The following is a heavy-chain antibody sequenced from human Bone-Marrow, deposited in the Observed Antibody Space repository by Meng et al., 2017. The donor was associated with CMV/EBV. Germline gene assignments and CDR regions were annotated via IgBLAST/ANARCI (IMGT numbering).Heavy chain of an antibody. Sequence: ASVKVSCKASGYIFTGYYMHWVRQAPGQGLEWMGWINPNSGGTNFAQKFQGRVTMTRDTSINTAYMELSWLRSDDTAVCYCATGPSTAMVLYYYYYDMDVWGQGTTVTVSS. CDR3: ATGPSTAMVLYYYYYDMDV. D-gene: IGHD5-18*01. J-gene: IGHJ6*02. CDR1: GYIFTGYY. V-gene: IGHV1-2*02. CDR2: INPNSGGT.